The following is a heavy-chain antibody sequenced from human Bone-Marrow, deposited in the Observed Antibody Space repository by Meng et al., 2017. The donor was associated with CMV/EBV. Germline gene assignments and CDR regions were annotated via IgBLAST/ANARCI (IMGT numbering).Heavy chain of an antibody. Sequence: GESLKISCEASGFTFSSYWMSWVRQAPGKGLEWVANIKQDGSEKYYVDSVKGRFTISRDNAKNSLYLQMNSLRAEDTAVYYCARDLAVGSFDYWGQGTLVTVSS. CDR3: ARDLAVGSFDY. V-gene: IGHV3-7*01. CDR2: IKQDGSEK. CDR1: GFTFSSYW. J-gene: IGHJ4*02. D-gene: IGHD6-19*01.